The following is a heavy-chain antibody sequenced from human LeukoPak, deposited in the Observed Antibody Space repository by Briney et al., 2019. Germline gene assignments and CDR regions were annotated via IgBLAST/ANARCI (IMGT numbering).Heavy chain of an antibody. Sequence: GGSLRLSCAASGFTFSSYGMHWVRQAPGKGLEWVAVISYDGSNKYYADSVKGRFTISRDNSKNTLYLQMNSLRAEDTAVYYCARDRRPKDAFDIWGQGTMVTVSS. D-gene: IGHD6-6*01. V-gene: IGHV3-30*03. CDR1: GFTFSSYG. CDR3: ARDRRPKDAFDI. CDR2: ISYDGSNK. J-gene: IGHJ3*02.